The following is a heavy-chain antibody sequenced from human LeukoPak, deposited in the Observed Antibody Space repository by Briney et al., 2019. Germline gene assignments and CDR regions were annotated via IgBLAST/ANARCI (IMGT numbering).Heavy chain of an antibody. J-gene: IGHJ4*02. CDR1: GYTFTSYA. V-gene: IGHV1-3*01. D-gene: IGHD2-8*01. CDR3: ARDGGGYCTNGVCYFFDY. Sequence: ASVKVSCKAYGYTFTSYAMHWVRQAPGQRLEWMGWINAGNGNTKYSQKFQGRVTITRDTSASTAYMELSSLRSEDTAVYYCARDGGGYCTNGVCYFFDYWGQGTLVTVSS. CDR2: INAGNGNT.